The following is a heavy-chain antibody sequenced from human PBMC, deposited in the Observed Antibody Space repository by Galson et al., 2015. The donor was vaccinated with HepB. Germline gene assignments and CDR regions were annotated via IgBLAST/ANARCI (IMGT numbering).Heavy chain of an antibody. V-gene: IGHV3-48*01. CDR2: ISSSSTNI. CDR3: ARARPLGAAVTPLDY. J-gene: IGHJ4*02. Sequence: SLRLSCAASGFTFSTYSMNWVRQAPGKGLEWVSYISSSSTNIYYADSVKGRFTISRDNAENSLYLQMNSLRAEDTAVYYCARARPLGAAVTPLDYWGQGTLVTVSS. CDR1: GFTFSTYS. D-gene: IGHD4-23*01.